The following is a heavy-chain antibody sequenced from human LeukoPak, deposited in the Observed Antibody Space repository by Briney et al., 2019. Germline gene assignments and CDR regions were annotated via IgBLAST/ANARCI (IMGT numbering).Heavy chain of an antibody. J-gene: IGHJ6*03. V-gene: IGHV3-23*01. D-gene: IGHD1-14*01. CDR3: AKNGEPHYYMDV. CDR1: GFTFTTYG. Sequence: GGSLRLSCAAPGFTFTTYGMIWVRQAPGKGLEWVLGISGSGSNTYYADSAKGRFTSSRDYSKRTVYLQMNSLRAEDTAVYYCAKNGEPHYYMDVLGKGTTVTVSS. CDR2: ISGSGSNT.